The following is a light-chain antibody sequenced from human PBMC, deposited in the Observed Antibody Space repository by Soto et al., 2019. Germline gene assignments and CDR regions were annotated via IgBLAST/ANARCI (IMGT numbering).Light chain of an antibody. CDR2: GAS. CDR1: QSVSSSY. Sequence: ELVLTQSPGTLSLSPGARGTLSGRAGQSVSSSYLAWYQQKPGQAPRLLIYGASNRATGVPDRFSGSGSGTGFTLTISRLEPEDFALYYCQQYNTSPCTCGQGTNLGI. V-gene: IGKV3-20*01. J-gene: IGKJ1*01. CDR3: QQYNTSPCT.